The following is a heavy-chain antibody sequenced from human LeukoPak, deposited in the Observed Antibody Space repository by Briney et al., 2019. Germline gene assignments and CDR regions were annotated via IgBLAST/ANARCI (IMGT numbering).Heavy chain of an antibody. V-gene: IGHV4-59*01. Sequence: KSSETLSLTCTVSGVSISVYHWSWIRQPPGKGLEWIGYIYYSGSTNYNPSLKSRVTISVDTSKNQFSLKLSSVTAADTAVYYCARYYGPGSTFDYWGQGTLVTVSS. J-gene: IGHJ4*02. CDR2: IYYSGST. CDR3: ARYYGPGSTFDY. CDR1: GVSISVYH. D-gene: IGHD3-10*01.